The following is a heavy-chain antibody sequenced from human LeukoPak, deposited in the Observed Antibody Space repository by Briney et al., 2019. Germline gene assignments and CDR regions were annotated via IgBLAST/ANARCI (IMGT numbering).Heavy chain of an antibody. D-gene: IGHD3-10*02. J-gene: IGHJ6*04. V-gene: IGHV3-23*01. Sequence: GGSLTLSCVVSGFTFSSYAMSWVRQAPGKGLEWVSGISGSGGSTYYADSVKGRFTISRDNTKNTLYLQMNSLRAEDTAVYYCAELGITMIGGVWGKGTTVTISS. CDR3: AELGITMIGGV. CDR1: GFTFSSYA. CDR2: ISGSGGST.